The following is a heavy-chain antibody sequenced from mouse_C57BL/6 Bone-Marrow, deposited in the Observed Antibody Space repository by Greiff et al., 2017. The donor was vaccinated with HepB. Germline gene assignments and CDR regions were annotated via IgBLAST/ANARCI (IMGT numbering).Heavy chain of an antibody. D-gene: IGHD1-1*01. Sequence: QVQLQQPGAELVKPGASVKLSCKASGYTFTSYWMQWVKQRPGQGLEWIGEIDPSDSYTNYNQKFKGKATLTVDTSSSTAYMQLSSLTSEGSAVYYCARYGRYYGSNYWYFDVWGTGTTVTVSS. CDR1: GYTFTSYW. CDR2: IDPSDSYT. V-gene: IGHV1-50*01. CDR3: ARYGRYYGSNYWYFDV. J-gene: IGHJ1*03.